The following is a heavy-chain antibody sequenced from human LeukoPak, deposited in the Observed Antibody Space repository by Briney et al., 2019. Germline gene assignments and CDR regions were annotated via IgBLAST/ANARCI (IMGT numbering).Heavy chain of an antibody. J-gene: IGHJ3*02. V-gene: IGHV3-23*01. D-gene: IGHD3-10*01. CDR3: AKDHYVSGRYDAFDI. CDR1: GFTFSSYA. CDR2: ITTSGGST. Sequence: GGSLRLSCAASGFTFSSYAMSWVRQAPGEGLEWVSSITTSGGSTYYADSVKGRFTISRDNAKNTLYLQMNSLRAEDTAVYYCAKDHYVSGRYDAFDIWGQATMVTVSS.